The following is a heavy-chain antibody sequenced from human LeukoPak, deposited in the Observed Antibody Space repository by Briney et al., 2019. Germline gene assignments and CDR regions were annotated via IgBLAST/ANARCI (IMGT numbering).Heavy chain of an antibody. V-gene: IGHV4-39*01. CDR1: GASVSIGSFY. CDR2: IYYSGST. J-gene: IGHJ4*02. CDR3: ARGRPYSGGYHLDY. D-gene: IGHD1-26*01. Sequence: KPSETLSLTCTVSGASVSIGSFYWGWIRQPPGKGLEWIGNIYYSGSTYYNPSLKSRVTMSVDTSKNQFFLKLNSVTAADTAVYYCARGRPYSGGYHLDYWGQGTLVTVSA.